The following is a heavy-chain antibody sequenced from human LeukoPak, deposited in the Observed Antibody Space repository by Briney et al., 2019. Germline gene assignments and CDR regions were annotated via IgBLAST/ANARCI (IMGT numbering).Heavy chain of an antibody. CDR2: ISGSGGST. CDR3: AKDWSYGPRYYFDY. J-gene: IGHJ4*02. V-gene: IGHV3-23*01. D-gene: IGHD5-18*01. CDR1: RFTFSSYA. Sequence: GGSLRLSCAASRFTFSSYAMSWVRQAPGKGLEWVSTISGSGGSTYYADSVKGRFTISRDNSKNTLYLQMNTLRAEDTAIYYCAKDWSYGPRYYFDYWGQGSLVTVSS.